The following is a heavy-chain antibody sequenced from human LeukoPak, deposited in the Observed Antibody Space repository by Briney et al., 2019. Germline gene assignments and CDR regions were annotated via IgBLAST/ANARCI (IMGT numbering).Heavy chain of an antibody. CDR2: IIPIFGTA. D-gene: IGHD3-3*01. CDR1: GGTFSSYA. V-gene: IGHV1-69*13. J-gene: IGHJ4*02. Sequence: SVKVSCKASGGTFSSYAISWVRQAPGQGLEWMGGIIPIFGTANYAQKFQGRVTITADESTSTAYMELSSLRSEETAVYYCARDGVGDFWSGYYLGVWGQGTLVTVSS. CDR3: ARDGVGDFWSGYYLGV.